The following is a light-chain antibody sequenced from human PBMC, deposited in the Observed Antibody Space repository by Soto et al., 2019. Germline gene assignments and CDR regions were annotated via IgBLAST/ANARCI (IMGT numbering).Light chain of an antibody. J-gene: IGKJ1*01. CDR2: KAS. CDR3: QQYNSFWT. V-gene: IGKV1-5*03. Sequence: DIQMTQSPSTLSASVGDRVTITCRASQSISSWLAWYQQKPGKAPKLLIYKASSLESGVPSRFSGSGSGTDFTLTISSLPPDDFANYYCQQYNSFWTFGQGTKVEIK. CDR1: QSISSW.